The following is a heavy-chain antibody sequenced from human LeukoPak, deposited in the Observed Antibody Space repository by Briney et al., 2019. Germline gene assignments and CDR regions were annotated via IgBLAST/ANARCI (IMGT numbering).Heavy chain of an antibody. CDR1: GFTFSSYA. CDR2: ISGSGGST. J-gene: IGHJ4*02. CDR3: AKQGSGWYEHYFDY. Sequence: PGGSLRLSCAASGFTFSSYAMSWVRQAPGKGLEWVSAISGSGGSTYYADSMKGRFTISRDNSKNTLYLQMNSLRAEDTAVYYCAKQGSGWYEHYFDYWGQGTLVTVSS. D-gene: IGHD6-19*01. V-gene: IGHV3-23*01.